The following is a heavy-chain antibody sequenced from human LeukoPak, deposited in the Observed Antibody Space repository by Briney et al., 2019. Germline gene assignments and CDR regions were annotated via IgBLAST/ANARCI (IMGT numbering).Heavy chain of an antibody. V-gene: IGHV1-69*05. Sequence: SVKVPCKASGGTFSSYAISWVRQAPGQGLEWMGGIIPIFGTANYAQKFQGRVTITTDESTSTAYMELSSLRSEDTAVYYCAVVVPAAKTNWFDPWGQGTLVTVSS. CDR2: IIPIFGTA. J-gene: IGHJ5*02. CDR1: GGTFSSYA. CDR3: AVVVPAAKTNWFDP. D-gene: IGHD2-2*01.